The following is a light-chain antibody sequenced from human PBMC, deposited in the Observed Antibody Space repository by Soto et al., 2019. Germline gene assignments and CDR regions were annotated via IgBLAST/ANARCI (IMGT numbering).Light chain of an antibody. J-gene: IGLJ2*01. V-gene: IGLV4-69*01. CDR3: QTWGAGIVV. Sequence: QSVLTQSPSASASLGASVKLTCTLSSGHSSYAIAWHQQQPEKGPRYLMKLNSDGSHSKGDGIPDRFSGSSSGAERYLTISSVQSDDEADYYCQTWGAGIVVFGGGTKVTVL. CDR1: SGHSSYA. CDR2: LNSDGSH.